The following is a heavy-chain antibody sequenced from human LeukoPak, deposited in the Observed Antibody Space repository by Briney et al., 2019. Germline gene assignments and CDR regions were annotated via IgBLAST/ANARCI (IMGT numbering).Heavy chain of an antibody. D-gene: IGHD3-10*01. CDR1: GSTFDDYA. Sequence: PGGSLRLSCAASGSTFDDYAMHWVRQAPGKGLEWVSGISWNSGSIGYADSVKGRFTISRDNAKNSLYLQMNSLRAEDTALYYCAKTDYYGSGSYQYYFDYWGQGTLVTVSS. V-gene: IGHV3-9*01. CDR3: AKTDYYGSGSYQYYFDY. CDR2: ISWNSGSI. J-gene: IGHJ4*02.